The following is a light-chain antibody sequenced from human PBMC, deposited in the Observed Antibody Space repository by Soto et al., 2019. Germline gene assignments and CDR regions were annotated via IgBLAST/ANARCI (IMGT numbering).Light chain of an antibody. V-gene: IGLV1-40*01. CDR2: GNS. CDR1: SSNVGAGYD. J-gene: IGLJ2*01. CDR3: QSYDSSLSGVV. Sequence: QSVLTQPPSVSGAPGQRVTISCTGSSSNVGAGYDVHWYQQLPGTAPKLLIYGNSDRTSGVPDRFSGSKSGTSGSLAITGLQAEDEADYYCQSYDSSLSGVVFGGGTKVTVL.